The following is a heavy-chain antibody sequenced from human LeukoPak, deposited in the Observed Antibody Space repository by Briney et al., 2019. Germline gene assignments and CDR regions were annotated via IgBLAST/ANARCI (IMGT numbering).Heavy chain of an antibody. J-gene: IGHJ6*02. Sequence: SVKVSCKASGGTFSSYAISWVRQAPGQGLEWMGGIIPIFGTANYAQKFQGRVTITTDESTSTVYMELSSLRSEDTAVYYCARERIRIVVVPAASGYYGMDVWGQRTTVTVSS. CDR3: ARERIRIVVVPAASGYYGMDV. CDR2: IIPIFGTA. V-gene: IGHV1-69*05. D-gene: IGHD2-2*01. CDR1: GGTFSSYA.